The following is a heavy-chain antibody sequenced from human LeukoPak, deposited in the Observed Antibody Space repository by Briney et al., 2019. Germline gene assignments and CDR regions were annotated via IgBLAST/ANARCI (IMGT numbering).Heavy chain of an antibody. V-gene: IGHV1-46*01. J-gene: IGHJ4*02. Sequence: ASVKVSCKASGYTFTTYYIHWVRLAPGQGLEWMGIINPSSGNTVYAQKFQGRVTMTRDTSTSTVYMELSSLRSEDTAVYYCARDQGSVGGYLWGYYFDYWGQGTLVTVSS. CDR1: GYTFTTYY. CDR2: INPSSGNT. CDR3: ARDQGSVGGYLWGYYFDY. D-gene: IGHD5-12*01.